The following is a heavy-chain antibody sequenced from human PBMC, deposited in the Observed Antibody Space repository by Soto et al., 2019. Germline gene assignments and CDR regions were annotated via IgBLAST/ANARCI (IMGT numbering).Heavy chain of an antibody. J-gene: IGHJ6*02. CDR2: IYPGDSA. CDR3: ARTSAAGKYYYGMDV. CDR1: GYSFSSYW. Sequence: LKISCKGSGYSFSSYWIGWLRKKTGKGLEWMGIIYPGDSARYSPSFQGQVTISADKSISTAYLQWSSLKASDTAMYYCARTSAAGKYYYGMDVWGQGTTVTVSS. D-gene: IGHD6-13*01. V-gene: IGHV5-51*01.